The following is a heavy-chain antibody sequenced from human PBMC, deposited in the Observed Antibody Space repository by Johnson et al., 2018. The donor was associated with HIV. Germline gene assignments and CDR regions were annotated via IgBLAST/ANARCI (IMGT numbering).Heavy chain of an antibody. Sequence: QVLLVESGGGVVQPGRSLRLSCVASGFTFSSYGMHWVRQAPGKGLEWVAVISYDGNNKYYADSVKGRVTISRDNSKNTLYLQMNSLRAEDTAVYYCAKVGATVITPRGEAFDIWGQGTMVTVSS. CDR2: ISYDGNNK. J-gene: IGHJ3*02. D-gene: IGHD4-23*01. CDR1: GFTFSSYG. V-gene: IGHV3-30*18. CDR3: AKVGATVITPRGEAFDI.